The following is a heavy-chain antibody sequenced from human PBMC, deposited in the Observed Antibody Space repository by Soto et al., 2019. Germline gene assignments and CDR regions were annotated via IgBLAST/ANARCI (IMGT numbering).Heavy chain of an antibody. CDR2: ISSSSRTI. Sequence: GSLRLSCAASGFTFSSYSMNWVRQAPGKGLEWVSYISSSSRTIYCADSVKGRFTISRDNAKNSLYLQMNSLRAEDTAVYYCAREWDGDGYNSGWFDPCGQGTLVTVSS. J-gene: IGHJ5*02. CDR1: GFTFSSYS. CDR3: AREWDGDGYNSGWFDP. D-gene: IGHD5-12*01. V-gene: IGHV3-48*01.